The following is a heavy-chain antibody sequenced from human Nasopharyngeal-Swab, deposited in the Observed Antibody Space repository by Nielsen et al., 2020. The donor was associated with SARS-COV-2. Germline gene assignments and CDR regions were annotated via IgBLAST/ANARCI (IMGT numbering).Heavy chain of an antibody. Sequence: GESLKISCEASGFTSSDYYMSRIRQAPGKGLEGVSYISGSGSTIYYADSVKGRFTISRDNAKNSLYLQMNSLRAEDTAVYYCARGCVLTGPSCYYYGMDVWGQGTTVTVSS. CDR2: ISGSGSTI. CDR1: GFTSSDYY. D-gene: IGHD3-9*01. CDR3: ARGCVLTGPSCYYYGMDV. V-gene: IGHV3-11*04. J-gene: IGHJ6*02.